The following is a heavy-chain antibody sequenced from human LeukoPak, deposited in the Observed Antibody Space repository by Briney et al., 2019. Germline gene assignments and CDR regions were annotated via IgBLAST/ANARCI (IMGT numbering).Heavy chain of an antibody. CDR1: GFTFSSYW. D-gene: IGHD1-26*01. CDR3: ARVGADLAFDI. CDR2: IKKDGSEK. V-gene: IGHV3-7*01. J-gene: IGHJ3*02. Sequence: GGSLRLSCAASGFTFSSYWMSWVRQAPGKGLEWVANIKKDGSEKFYVDSVRGRFTISRDNAKNSLYLQMNSLRAEDTAVYYCARVGADLAFDIWGQGTMVTVSS.